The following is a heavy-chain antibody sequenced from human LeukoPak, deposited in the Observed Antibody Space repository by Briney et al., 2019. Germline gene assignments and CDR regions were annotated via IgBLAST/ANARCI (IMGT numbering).Heavy chain of an antibody. J-gene: IGHJ6*02. CDR1: GFTFSSCA. CDR2: ISGSGGST. V-gene: IGHV3-23*01. Sequence: PGGSLRLSCAASGFTFSSCAMIWVRQAPGKGLEWVSVISGSGGSTYYADSVKGRFTISRDNSKNTLYLQMNSLRAEDTAVYYCARDGPHRYYYGMDVWGQGTTVTVSS. CDR3: ARDGPHRYYYGMDV.